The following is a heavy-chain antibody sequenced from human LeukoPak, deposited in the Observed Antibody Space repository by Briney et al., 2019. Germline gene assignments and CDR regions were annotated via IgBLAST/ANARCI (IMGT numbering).Heavy chain of an antibody. CDR3: ARDVTEVGKSAGPGPRYYYYGMDV. CDR1: GFTFGDYY. D-gene: IGHD4-23*01. J-gene: IGHJ6*02. Sequence: SGGSLRLSCAASGFTFGDYYMSWIRQAPGKGLEWVSYISSSGSTIYYADPMKGRFTISRDNAKNSLYLQMNSLRAEDTAVYYCARDVTEVGKSAGPGPRYYYYGMDVWGQGTTVTVSS. CDR2: ISSSGSTI. V-gene: IGHV3-11*01.